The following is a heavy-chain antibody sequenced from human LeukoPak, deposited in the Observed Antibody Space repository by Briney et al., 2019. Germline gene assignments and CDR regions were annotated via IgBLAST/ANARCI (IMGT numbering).Heavy chain of an antibody. V-gene: IGHV3-7*04. CDR1: GFPFSSYW. CDR3: TRVGHIDEGIDY. D-gene: IGHD3-9*01. CDR2: IKQDGSKK. J-gene: IGHJ4*02. Sequence: EGSLRLSCVASGFPFSSYWMTWVRQAPGKGLEWVANIKQDGSKKSYVDSVKGRFTISRDNAKNSLYLQMNSLRAEDTAIYYCTRVGHIDEGIDYWGQGTLVTVSS.